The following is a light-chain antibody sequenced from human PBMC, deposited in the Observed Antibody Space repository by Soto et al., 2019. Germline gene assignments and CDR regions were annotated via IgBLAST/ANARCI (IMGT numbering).Light chain of an antibody. CDR3: AAWDDSLNAVV. CDR1: SSNIGGNT. J-gene: IGLJ2*01. V-gene: IGLV1-44*01. Sequence: QSVLTQPPSASGTPGQRVTISCSGSSSNIGGNTVNWYQQLPGTAPRVLIYSNNQRPSGVPDRFSGSKSGTPASLAISGLQSEDEADYYCAAWDDSLNAVVFGGGTKVTVL. CDR2: SNN.